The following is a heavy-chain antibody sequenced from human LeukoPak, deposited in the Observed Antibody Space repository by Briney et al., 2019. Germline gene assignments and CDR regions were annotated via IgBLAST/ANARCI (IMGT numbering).Heavy chain of an antibody. D-gene: IGHD2-15*01. CDR2: IYHSGST. Sequence: SETLSLTCTVSGDSTNNYYWSWIRQPPGKGLEWIGYIYHSGSTNYNPSRKGRVTISLDTSKNQFSLQLSSVTAADTAVYYCARLHRYCSGVTCYPDAFDIWGQGTMVTVSS. V-gene: IGHV4-59*08. J-gene: IGHJ3*02. CDR3: ARLHRYCSGVTCYPDAFDI. CDR1: GDSTNNYY.